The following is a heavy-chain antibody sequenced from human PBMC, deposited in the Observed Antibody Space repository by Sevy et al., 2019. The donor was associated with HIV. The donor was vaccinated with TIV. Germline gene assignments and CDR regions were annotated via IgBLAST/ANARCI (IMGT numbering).Heavy chain of an antibody. J-gene: IGHJ6*02. Sequence: GGSLRLSCAASGFIFSSFGMHWVRQAPGKGLEWVAFIHYKGSDKYYADAVKGRYTISRDNSKNTVYLQMISLRAEDTAVYYCAKDYSTGWYGYYYGMDVRGQGTTVTVSS. D-gene: IGHD6-19*01. V-gene: IGHV3-30*02. CDR2: IHYKGSDK. CDR3: AKDYSTGWYGYYYGMDV. CDR1: GFIFSSFG.